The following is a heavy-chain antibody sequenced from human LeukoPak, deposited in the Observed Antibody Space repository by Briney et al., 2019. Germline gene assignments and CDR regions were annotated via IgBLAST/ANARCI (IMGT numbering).Heavy chain of an antibody. D-gene: IGHD1-14*01. V-gene: IGHV3-21*01. Sequence: GGSLRLSCAASGFTFSSYSMNWVRQAPGKGLEWVSSISGSSSYIYYADSVKGRFTISRDNAKNSLYLQMNSLRAEDTAVYYCARDVTEDYWGQGTLVTVSS. CDR2: ISGSSSYI. CDR1: GFTFSSYS. J-gene: IGHJ4*02. CDR3: ARDVTEDY.